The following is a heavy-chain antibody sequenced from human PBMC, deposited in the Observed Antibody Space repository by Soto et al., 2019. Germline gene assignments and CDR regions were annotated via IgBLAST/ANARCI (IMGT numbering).Heavy chain of an antibody. D-gene: IGHD2-8*01. CDR2: IWYDGSNK. Sequence: GGSLRLPCAAAGCSFGSYGVRWVRRAPGKGLEWVAVIWYDGSNKYYADSVKGRSAISRDNSKNTLSLQMNSLRAEDTAVYYCARDGLNGNGMDVWGQGTTVTVSS. CDR1: GCSFGSYG. CDR3: ARDGLNGNGMDV. V-gene: IGHV3-33*01. J-gene: IGHJ6*02.